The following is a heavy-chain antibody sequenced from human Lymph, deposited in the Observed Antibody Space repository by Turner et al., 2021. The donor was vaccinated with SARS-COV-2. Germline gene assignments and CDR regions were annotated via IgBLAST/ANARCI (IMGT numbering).Heavy chain of an antibody. J-gene: IGHJ4*02. CDR3: ARVLPYGDYFDY. D-gene: IGHD4-17*01. CDR2: IYSGGST. V-gene: IGHV3-53*01. Sequence: EVQLVESVGGLIQPGGSLRLSCAASTFTVSSNYMTWVRQAPGKGLEWVSVIYSGGSTYYADSVKGRFTISRDNSKNTLYLQMNSLRAEDTAVYYCARVLPYGDYFDYWGQGTLVTVSS. CDR1: TFTVSSNY.